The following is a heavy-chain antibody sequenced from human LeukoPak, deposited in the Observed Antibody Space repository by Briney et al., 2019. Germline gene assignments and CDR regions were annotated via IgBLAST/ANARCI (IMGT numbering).Heavy chain of an antibody. Sequence: GGSLRLSRAASGFTFSSYSMNWVRQAPGKGLEWVSYISPSSSTIYYADSVKGRFTISRDNAKNSLYLQMNSLRAEDTAVYFCARFQGGSTFDYWGQGTLVTVSS. CDR3: ARFQGGSTFDY. V-gene: IGHV3-48*01. D-gene: IGHD2-15*01. CDR2: ISPSSSTI. CDR1: GFTFSSYS. J-gene: IGHJ4*02.